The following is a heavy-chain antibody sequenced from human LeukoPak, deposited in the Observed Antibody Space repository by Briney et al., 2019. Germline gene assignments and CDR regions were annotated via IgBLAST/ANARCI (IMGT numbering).Heavy chain of an antibody. CDR3: ARDRYDYIWGSYRRSGAFDI. D-gene: IGHD3-16*02. J-gene: IGHJ3*02. CDR1: GDSVSSNSAA. Sequence: SQTLSLTCAISGDSVSSNSAAWNWIRQSPSRGLEWLGRTCYRSKWYNDYAVSVKSRITINPDTSKNQFSLQLNSVTPEDTAVYYCARDRYDYIWGSYRRSGAFDIWGQGTMVTVSS. V-gene: IGHV6-1*01. CDR2: TCYRSKWYN.